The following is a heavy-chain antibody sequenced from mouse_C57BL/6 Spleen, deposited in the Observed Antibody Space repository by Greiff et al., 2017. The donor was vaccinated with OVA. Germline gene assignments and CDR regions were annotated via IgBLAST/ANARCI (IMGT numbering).Heavy chain of an antibody. CDR1: GFTFTDYY. D-gene: IGHD1-1*02. V-gene: IGHV7-3*01. CDR3: ARYIPLYYYLDY. Sequence: EVQGVESGGGLVQPGGSLSLSCAASGFTFTDYYMSWVRQPPGKALEWLGFIRNKANGYTTEYSASVKGRFTISRDNSQSILYLQMNALRAEDSATYYCARYIPLYYYLDYWGQGTTLTVSS. CDR2: IRNKANGYTT. J-gene: IGHJ2*01.